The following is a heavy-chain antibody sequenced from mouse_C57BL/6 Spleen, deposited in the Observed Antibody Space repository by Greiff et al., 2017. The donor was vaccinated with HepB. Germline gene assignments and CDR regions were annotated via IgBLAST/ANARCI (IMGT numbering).Heavy chain of an antibody. CDR3: ARWLLSSYYFDY. CDR2: ISGGGGNT. D-gene: IGHD2-3*01. Sequence: EVHLVESGGGLVKPGGSLKLSCAASGFTFSSYTMSWVRQTPEKRLEWVATISGGGGNTYYPDSVKGRFTISRDNAKNTLYLQMSSLRSEDTALYYCARWLLSSYYFDYWGQGTTLTVSS. CDR1: GFTFSSYT. J-gene: IGHJ2*01. V-gene: IGHV5-9*01.